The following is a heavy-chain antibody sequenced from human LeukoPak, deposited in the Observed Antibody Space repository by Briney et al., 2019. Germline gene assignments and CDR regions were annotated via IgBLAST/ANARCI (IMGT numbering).Heavy chain of an antibody. CDR2: INHSGST. CDR3: ARGRRNYYGSGSYYYYYYMDV. D-gene: IGHD3-10*01. Sequence: SETLSLTCAVYGGSFSGYYWSWIRQPPGKGLEWIGEINHSGSTNYNPSLKSRVTISVDTSKNQFSLKLSSVTAADTAVYYCARGRRNYYGSGSYYYYYYMDVWGKGTTVTVSS. V-gene: IGHV4-34*01. CDR1: GGSFSGYY. J-gene: IGHJ6*03.